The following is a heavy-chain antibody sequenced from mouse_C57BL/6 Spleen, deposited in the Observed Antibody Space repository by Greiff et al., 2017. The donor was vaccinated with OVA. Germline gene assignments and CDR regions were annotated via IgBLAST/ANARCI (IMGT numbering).Heavy chain of an antibody. J-gene: IGHJ3*01. CDR1: GYTFTDYE. V-gene: IGHV1-15*01. D-gene: IGHD3-2*02. CDR2: IDPETGGT. Sequence: ESGAELVRPGASVTLSCKASGYTFTDYEMHWVKQTPVHGLEWIGAIDPETGGTAYNQKFKGKAILTADKSSSTAYMELRSLTSEDSAVYYCTRKSSGYPPWFAYWGQGTLVTVSA. CDR3: TRKSSGYPPWFAY.